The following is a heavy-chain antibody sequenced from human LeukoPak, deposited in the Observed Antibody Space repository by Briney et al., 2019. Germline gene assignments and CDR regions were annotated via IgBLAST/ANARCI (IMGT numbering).Heavy chain of an antibody. CDR2: INGDESST. J-gene: IGHJ4*02. CDR3: ASWAGNTQSDSWSGPFDY. D-gene: IGHD3-3*01. V-gene: IGHV3-74*01. Sequence: GGSLRLSCAASAFTFNTYWMHWVRQVPGRGLEWVSRINGDESSTNYADSVKGRFTISRDNAKNSLYLQMSSLRVEDTAVYYCASWAGNTQSDSWSGPFDYWGQGTLVTVSS. CDR1: AFTFNTYW.